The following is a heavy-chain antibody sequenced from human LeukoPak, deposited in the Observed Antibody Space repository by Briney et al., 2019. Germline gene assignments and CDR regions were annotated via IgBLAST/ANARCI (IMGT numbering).Heavy chain of an antibody. CDR2: IYYSGST. D-gene: IGHD6-13*01. CDR3: ARDTEIDSSSWIH. J-gene: IGHJ4*02. V-gene: IGHV4-59*01. Sequence: PSETLSLTCTVSGGSISSYYWSWIRQRPGKGLEWIGYIYYSGSTNYNPSLKSRVTISLDTSKNQFSLKLSSVTAADTAVYYCARDTEIDSSSWIHWGQGTLVTVSS. CDR1: GGSISSYY.